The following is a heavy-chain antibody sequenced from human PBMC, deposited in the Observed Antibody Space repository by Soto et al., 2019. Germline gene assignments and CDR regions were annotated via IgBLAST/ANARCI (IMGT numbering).Heavy chain of an antibody. CDR1: GFTFSNYA. Sequence: PGGSLRLSCAVSGFTFSNYAMSWVRQAPGKGLEWVSVISGSGGSTYYADSVKGRFTISRDNSKNTLFLQMNSLRAEDTAVYYCAKPGSACSTATCYRSNYFDYWGQGALVTVSS. J-gene: IGHJ4*02. V-gene: IGHV3-23*01. CDR3: AKPGSACSTATCYRSNYFDY. CDR2: ISGSGGST. D-gene: IGHD6-19*01.